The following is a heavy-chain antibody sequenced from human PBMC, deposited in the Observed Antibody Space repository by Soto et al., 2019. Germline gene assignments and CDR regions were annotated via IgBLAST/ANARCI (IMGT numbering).Heavy chain of an antibody. D-gene: IGHD3-22*01. CDR1: ADIFSNYD. V-gene: IGHV1-8*01. CDR3: ATSTIAVVFSTTIDAFDI. CDR2: MNPRSGNT. J-gene: IGHJ3*02. Sequence: QVQLVQSGAEVKKPGASVKVSCRASADIFSNYDINWVRQAAGQGLEWMGWMNPRSGNTGSAQEFQGRVTMTRNTSISTAYIEGSRLRSEDTAVYYCATSTIAVVFSTTIDAFDIWGKGTMVTVSS.